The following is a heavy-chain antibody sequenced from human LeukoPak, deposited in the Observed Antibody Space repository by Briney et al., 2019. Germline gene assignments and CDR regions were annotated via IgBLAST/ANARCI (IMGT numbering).Heavy chain of an antibody. V-gene: IGHV3-64D*09. D-gene: IGHD2-21*01. CDR2: ISSNGGST. CDR1: GFPFSSYA. J-gene: IGHJ4*02. Sequence: PGGPLRLSCSASGFPFSSYAMHWVRQATGKGLEYVSAISSNGGSTYYADSVKGRFTISRDNSKNTLYLQMSSLRAEDTAVYYCVKGVMAGFDYWGQGTLVTVSS. CDR3: VKGVMAGFDY.